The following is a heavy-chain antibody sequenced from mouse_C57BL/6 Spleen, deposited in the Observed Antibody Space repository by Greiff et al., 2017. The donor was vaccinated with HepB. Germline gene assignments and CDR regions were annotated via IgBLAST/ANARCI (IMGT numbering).Heavy chain of an antibody. Sequence: EVQLVESGGGLVQPGGSLKLSCAASGFTFSDYYMYWVRQTPEKRLEWVAYISNGGGSTYYPDTVKGRFTISRDNAKNTLYLQMSRLKSEDTAMYYCARPADSSGYGAWFAYWGQGTLVTVSA. CDR2: ISNGGGST. V-gene: IGHV5-12*01. CDR3: ARPADSSGYGAWFAY. J-gene: IGHJ3*01. CDR1: GFTFSDYY. D-gene: IGHD3-2*02.